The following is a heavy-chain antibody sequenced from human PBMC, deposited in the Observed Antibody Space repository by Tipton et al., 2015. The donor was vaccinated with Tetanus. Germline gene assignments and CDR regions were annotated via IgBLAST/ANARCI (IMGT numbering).Heavy chain of an antibody. CDR2: IIPIFGPP. D-gene: IGHD2/OR15-2a*01. CDR3: ARVRGGTREYYAIAY. J-gene: IGHJ4*02. V-gene: IGHV1-69*06. Sequence: QVQLVQSGAEVKKPGSSVKVSCKTSGGSFSTYITTWVRQAPGQGLEWMGGIIPIFGPPNYAQKFQGRITITADKSTNTAYMELTDLTSEDTAVYYCARVRGGTREYYAIAYWGQGTLVAVSS. CDR1: GGSFSTYI.